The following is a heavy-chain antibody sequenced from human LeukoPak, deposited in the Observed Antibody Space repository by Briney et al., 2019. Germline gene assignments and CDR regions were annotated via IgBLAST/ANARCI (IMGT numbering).Heavy chain of an antibody. Sequence: GGSLRLSCAASRFSFSTYPMGWVRRAPGRGLEWVSGISAGGDLTFHADPVKGRFTISRDNSKNTLYLQMNSLRADDTAEYYCAKSLLTTASGTGRAFDLWGQGTMVTVSS. D-gene: IGHD1-26*01. J-gene: IGHJ3*01. CDR1: RFSFSTYP. CDR2: ISAGGDLT. CDR3: AKSLLTTASGTGRAFDL. V-gene: IGHV3-23*01.